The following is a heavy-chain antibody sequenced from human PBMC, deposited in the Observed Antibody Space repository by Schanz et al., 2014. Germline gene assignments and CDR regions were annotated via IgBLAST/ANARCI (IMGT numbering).Heavy chain of an antibody. CDR2: ISGSSENT. Sequence: ASGFKFTDYAMTWVRQAPGKVLEWVATISGSSENTYYADSVKGRVTISRDNSRNTLCLQKRNWRADDPAIDYCAKRKPEVRGMMLDCSCSEFIDV. CDR3: AKRKPEVRGMMLDCSCSEFIDV. CDR1: GFKFTDYA. D-gene: IGHD3-10*01. J-gene: IGHJ6*01. V-gene: IGHV3-23*01.